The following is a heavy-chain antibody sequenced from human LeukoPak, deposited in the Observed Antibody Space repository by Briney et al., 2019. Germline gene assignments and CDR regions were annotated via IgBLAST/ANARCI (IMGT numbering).Heavy chain of an antibody. CDR3: ARAGYYYDSSGYYTRGSHFDY. J-gene: IGHJ4*02. Sequence: SETLSLTCAVYGGSFSGYYWSWIRQPPGKGLEWIGEINHSGSTNYNPSLKSRVTISVDTSKNQFSLKLSSVTAADTAVYYCARAGYYYDSSGYYTRGSHFDYWGQGTLVTVSS. CDR2: INHSGST. CDR1: GGSFSGYY. D-gene: IGHD3-22*01. V-gene: IGHV4-34*01.